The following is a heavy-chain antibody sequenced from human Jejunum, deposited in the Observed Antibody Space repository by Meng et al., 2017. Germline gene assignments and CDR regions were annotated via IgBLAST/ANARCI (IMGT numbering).Heavy chain of an antibody. D-gene: IGHD4-17*01. CDR3: APLIAASTVRYLDY. Sequence: GESLKISCAASGFTFSNYAMGWVRQAPGKGLEWVSGLSGSGTVTHYADSVKGRFTISRDNFKTTLYLQMDNLRAEDAAVYYCAPLIAASTVRYLDYWGQGTLVTVSS. V-gene: IGHV3-23*01. CDR1: GFTFSNYA. CDR2: LSGSGTVT. J-gene: IGHJ4*02.